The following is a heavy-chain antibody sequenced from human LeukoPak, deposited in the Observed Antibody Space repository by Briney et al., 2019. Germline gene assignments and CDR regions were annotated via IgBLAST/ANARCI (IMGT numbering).Heavy chain of an antibody. CDR3: AKDGEMGAIPEYYFDY. Sequence: APVKVSCKTSGYSFTAFYIHWVRQAPGQGLEWMGWIHPRRGDTNYAQKFQGRVTMTRDTSISTAYLDLSSLRSDDTAVYYCAKDGEMGAIPEYYFDYWGQGTLVTVSS. CDR1: GYSFTAFY. V-gene: IGHV1-2*02. D-gene: IGHD1-26*01. J-gene: IGHJ4*02. CDR2: IHPRRGDT.